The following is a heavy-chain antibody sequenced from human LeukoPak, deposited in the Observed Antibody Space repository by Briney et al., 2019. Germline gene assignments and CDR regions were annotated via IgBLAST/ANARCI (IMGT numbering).Heavy chain of an antibody. CDR2: IYSGGST. CDR1: GFTVSSNY. J-gene: IGHJ4*02. V-gene: IGHV3-53*01. Sequence: GGSLRLSCAASGFTVSSNYMSWVRQAPGKGLEWVSVIYSGGSTYYADSVKGRFTISRDNSKNTLYLQMNSLRAEDTAVYYCARARGGSPRGYFDYWGQGTLVTVSS. CDR3: ARARGGSPRGYFDY. D-gene: IGHD2-15*01.